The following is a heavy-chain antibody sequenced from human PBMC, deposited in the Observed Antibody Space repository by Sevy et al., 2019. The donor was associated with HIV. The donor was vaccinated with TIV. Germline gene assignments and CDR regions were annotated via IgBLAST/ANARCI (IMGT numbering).Heavy chain of an antibody. D-gene: IGHD2-15*01. J-gene: IGHJ3*02. CDR3: ASSLGYCSGGSCYSILNDAFDI. V-gene: IGHV3-33*01. Sequence: GGSLRLSCAASGFTFSSYGMHWVRQAPGKGLEWVAVIWYVGSNKYYADYVKGRFTISSDNSKNTLNLQMNSLRAEDTAAYYCASSLGYCSGGSCYSILNDAFDIWGQGTMVTVSS. CDR1: GFTFSSYG. CDR2: IWYVGSNK.